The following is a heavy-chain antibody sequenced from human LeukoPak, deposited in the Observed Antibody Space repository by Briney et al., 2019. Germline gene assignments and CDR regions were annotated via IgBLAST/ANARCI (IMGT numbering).Heavy chain of an antibody. CDR1: GGTFSSYA. CDR2: IIPIFGTA. D-gene: IGHD6-13*01. J-gene: IGHJ4*02. V-gene: IGHV1-69*01. CDR3: ASPPPPIDSSPEVPYYFDY. Sequence: SVKVSCKASGGTFSSYAISWVRQAPGQGLEWMGGIIPIFGTANYAQKFQGRVTITADESTSTAYMELSSLRSEDTAVYCCASPPPPIDSSPEVPYYFDYWGQGTLVTVSS.